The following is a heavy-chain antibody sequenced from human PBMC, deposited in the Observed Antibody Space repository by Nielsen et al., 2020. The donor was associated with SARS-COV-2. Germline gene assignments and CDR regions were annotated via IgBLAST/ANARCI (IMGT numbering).Heavy chain of an antibody. J-gene: IGHJ6*02. D-gene: IGHD4-17*01. Sequence: SETLSLTCTVSGGSISHFYWSWIRQPPGKGLEWIGYIYHYGRTDFNPSLESRATISADTSKKQFSLRLSSVTAADTAVYYCAFGDDYGDYEYYYTGLDVWGQGTTVTASS. CDR2: IYHYGRT. CDR3: AFGDDYGDYEYYYTGLDV. CDR1: GGSISHFY. V-gene: IGHV4-4*09.